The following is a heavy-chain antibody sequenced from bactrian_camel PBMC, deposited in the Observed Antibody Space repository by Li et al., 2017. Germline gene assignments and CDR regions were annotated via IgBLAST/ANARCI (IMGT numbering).Heavy chain of an antibody. CDR1: GHPWSSYC. Sequence: VQLVESGGGSVQAGGSLRLSCVVHGHPWSSYCTGWFRQAPGKEREGVASLDTDGSTHYAHSVKGRFTISQDNAKNTVYLQMNSLKLEDAAVYYCAADQDPATMTTKPAPLSCTSLGQGTQVTVS. CDR2: LDTDGST. V-gene: IGHV3S53*01. J-gene: IGHJ6*01. CDR3: AADQDPATMTTKPAPLSCTS. D-gene: IGHD4*01.